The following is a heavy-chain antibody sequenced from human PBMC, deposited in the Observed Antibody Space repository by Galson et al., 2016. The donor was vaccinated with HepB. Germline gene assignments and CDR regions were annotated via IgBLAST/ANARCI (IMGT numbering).Heavy chain of an antibody. D-gene: IGHD3-9*01. V-gene: IGHV1-69*06. Sequence: VKVSCKSSGGTFNKYDINWVRQAPGQGPEWVGGIIHTSGTTDYAPKLQARVTITADTSTSTAYMELRSLRSEDTAVYYCATSLRFFDWLFKFYFDNWGQRTLVTVSS. J-gene: IGHJ4*02. CDR3: ATSLRFFDWLFKFYFDN. CDR2: IIHTSGTT. CDR1: GGTFNKYD.